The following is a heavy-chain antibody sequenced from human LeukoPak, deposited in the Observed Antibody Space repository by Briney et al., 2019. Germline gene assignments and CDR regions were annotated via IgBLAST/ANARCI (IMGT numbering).Heavy chain of an antibody. V-gene: IGHV3-23*01. D-gene: IGHD2-21*02. CDR3: AKGPLAYCGGDCRDY. J-gene: IGHJ4*02. CDR2: ISVSGNT. CDR1: GFTLSSYA. Sequence: GGSLRLSCAASGFTLSSYAMSWVRQGPGKGLEWVSAISVSGNTYHADSVKGRFTISRDNSKNTLYLQMNSLRAEDTAVYYCAKGPLAYCGGDCRDYWGQGTLVTVSS.